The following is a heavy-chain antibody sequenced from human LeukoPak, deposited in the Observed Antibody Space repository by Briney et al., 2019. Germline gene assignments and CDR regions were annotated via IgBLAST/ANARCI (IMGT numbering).Heavy chain of an antibody. D-gene: IGHD5-12*01. CDR3: ARDEGRSGYEANWFDP. Sequence: ASVKVSCKASGYTFTSYGITWVRQAPGQGLEWMGWISAYNGNTNYAQKFQGRVTITADESTSTAYMELSSLRSEDTAVYYCARDEGRSGYEANWFDPWGQGTLVTVSS. CDR2: ISAYNGNT. J-gene: IGHJ5*02. V-gene: IGHV1-18*01. CDR1: GYTFTSYG.